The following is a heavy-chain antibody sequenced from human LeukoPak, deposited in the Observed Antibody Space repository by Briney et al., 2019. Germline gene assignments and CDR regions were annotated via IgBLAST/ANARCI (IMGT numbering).Heavy chain of an antibody. V-gene: IGHV3-23*01. Sequence: GGSLRLSCAASGFTFSSYAMSWVRQAPGKGLEWVSAISGSGGSTYYADSVKGRFTISRNNSKNTLYLQMNSLRAEDTAVYYCATSITMVRGVIIPLDYWGQGTLVTVSS. CDR1: GFTFSSYA. D-gene: IGHD3-10*01. CDR3: ATSITMVRGVIIPLDY. J-gene: IGHJ4*02. CDR2: ISGSGGST.